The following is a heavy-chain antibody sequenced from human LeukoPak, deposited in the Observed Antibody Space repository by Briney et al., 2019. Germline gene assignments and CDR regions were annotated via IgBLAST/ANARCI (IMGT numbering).Heavy chain of an antibody. V-gene: IGHV4-59*01. J-gene: IGHJ6*04. D-gene: IGHD3-3*01. CDR1: GGSISSYY. Sequence: SETLSLTCTVSGGSISSYYWSWIRQPPGKGLEWIGYIYYSGSTNYNPSLKSRVTISVDTSKNQFCLKLSSVTAADTAVYYCARDIRTIFGVVTKGDVWGKGTTVTVSS. CDR2: IYYSGST. CDR3: ARDIRTIFGVVTKGDV.